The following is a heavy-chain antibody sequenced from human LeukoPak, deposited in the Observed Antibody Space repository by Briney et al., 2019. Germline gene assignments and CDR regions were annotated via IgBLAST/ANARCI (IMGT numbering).Heavy chain of an antibody. CDR2: INAGNGNT. Sequence: ASVTVSCTASGYTFTSYAMHWVRQAPGQRLEWMGWINAGNGNTKYSQKFQGRVTITRDTSASTAYMELSSLRSEDTAVYYCARVGVAGTFYYGMDVWGQGTTVTVSS. V-gene: IGHV1-3*01. J-gene: IGHJ6*02. CDR3: ARVGVAGTFYYGMDV. CDR1: GYTFTSYA. D-gene: IGHD6-19*01.